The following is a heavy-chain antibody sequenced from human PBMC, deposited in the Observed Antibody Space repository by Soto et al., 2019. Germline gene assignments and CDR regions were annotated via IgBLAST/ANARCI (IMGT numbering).Heavy chain of an antibody. D-gene: IGHD1-26*01. V-gene: IGHV1-69*06. CDR1: GGTFSSYA. J-gene: IGHJ4*02. CDR3: ARGLGSYPYYFDY. Sequence: ALVKVSCKASGGTFSSYAISWVRQAPGQGLEWMGGIIPIFGTANYAQKFQGRVTITADKSTSTAYMELSSLRSEDTAVYYCARGLGSYPYYFDYWGQGTLVTVSS. CDR2: IIPIFGTA.